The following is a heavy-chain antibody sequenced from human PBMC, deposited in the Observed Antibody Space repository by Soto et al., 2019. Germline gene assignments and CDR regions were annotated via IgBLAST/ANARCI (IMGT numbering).Heavy chain of an antibody. Sequence: SETLSLTCTVSGGSISSYYWSWIRQPAGKGLEWIGYIYYSGSTYYNPSLKSRVTISVDTSKNQFSLKLSSVTAADTAVYYCAVVARYYYYGMDVWGQGTTVTVSS. CDR3: AVVARYYYYGMDV. V-gene: IGHV4-59*06. CDR2: IYYSGST. CDR1: GGSISSYY. J-gene: IGHJ6*02. D-gene: IGHD2-15*01.